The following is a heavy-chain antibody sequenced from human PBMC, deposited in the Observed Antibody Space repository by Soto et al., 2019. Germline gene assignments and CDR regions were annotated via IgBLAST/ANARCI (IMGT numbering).Heavy chain of an antibody. J-gene: IGHJ4*02. Sequence: SETLSLTCTVSGGSISNYYWSWIRQPPGKGLEWIGYISYGGSTNYNPSLKSRVTISVDTSKNQIFLKLSSMTAADTAVYYCARKATKDDYWGQGTLVTVSS. V-gene: IGHV4-59*08. CDR2: ISYGGST. CDR3: ARKATKDDY. CDR1: GGSISNYY.